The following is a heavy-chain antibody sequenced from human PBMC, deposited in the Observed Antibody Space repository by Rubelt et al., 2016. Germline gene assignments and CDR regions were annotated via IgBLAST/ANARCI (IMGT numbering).Heavy chain of an antibody. CDR2: ITSNSRTI. CDR3: ARDGRRGYDLDV. CDR1: GFTFNSYS. V-gene: IGHV3-48*04. J-gene: IGHJ6*02. Sequence: EVQLVESGGGLVQPGGSLRLSCAASGFTFNSYSMNWVRQAPGKGLEWVSHITSNSRTIYYADFVKGRFTISRDNAKNSLYLEMNSLGAEVMAVDYWARDGRRGYDLDVGGQGTTVTV.